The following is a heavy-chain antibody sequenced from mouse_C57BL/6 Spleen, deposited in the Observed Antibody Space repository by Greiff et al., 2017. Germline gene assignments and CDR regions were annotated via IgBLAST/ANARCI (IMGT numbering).Heavy chain of an antibody. CDR3: ARSGLRHYFDY. J-gene: IGHJ2*01. CDR1: GYTFTSYW. CDR2: IHPNSGST. D-gene: IGHD1-2*01. V-gene: IGHV1-64*01. Sequence: VQLQQPGAELVKPGASVKLSCKASGYTFTSYWMHWVKQRPGQGLEWIGMIHPNSGSTNYNEKFKSKATLTVDKSSSTAYMQLSSLTSEDSAVYYCARSGLRHYFDYWGQGTTLTVSS.